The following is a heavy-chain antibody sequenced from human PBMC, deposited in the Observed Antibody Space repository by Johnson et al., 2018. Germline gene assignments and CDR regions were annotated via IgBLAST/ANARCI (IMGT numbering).Heavy chain of an antibody. J-gene: IGHJ6*02. CDR1: GFTFSSYW. Sequence: EVQLVESGGGLVQSGGSLRVSCAASGFTFSSYWMSWVRQAPGKGLEWVANIKEDGSEKYYVGSVMGRFTISRDNVKNSLHLKMKSLRGEDTAVYYCAKLGTLRSSSRGHLWGMDVWGQGTTVTVSS. D-gene: IGHD6-6*01. CDR2: IKEDGSEK. V-gene: IGHV3-7*01. CDR3: AKLGTLRSSSRGHLWGMDV.